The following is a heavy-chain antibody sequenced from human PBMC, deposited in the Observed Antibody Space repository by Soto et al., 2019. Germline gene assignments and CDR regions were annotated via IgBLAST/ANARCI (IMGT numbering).Heavy chain of an antibody. Sequence: SETLSLTCTVSGGSISSGDYYWSWIRQPPGKGLEWIAYIHNSVSTHYNPSLKSRVTISVDTSKNQFSLKLSSVTAADTAVYYCARSRYSRSYFFDYRGQGLLVT. D-gene: IGHD1-26*01. V-gene: IGHV4-30-4*01. CDR1: GGSISSGDYY. CDR2: IHNSVST. J-gene: IGHJ4*02. CDR3: ARSRYSRSYFFDY.